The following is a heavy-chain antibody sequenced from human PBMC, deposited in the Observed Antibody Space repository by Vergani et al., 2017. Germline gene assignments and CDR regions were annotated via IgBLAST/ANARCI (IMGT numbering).Heavy chain of an antibody. D-gene: IGHD4-17*01. V-gene: IGHV1-46*01. CDR3: ARIETTQGFFDY. CDR2: INPSGGST. Sequence: QVQLVQSGAEVKKPGASVKVSCKASGYTFTSYYMHWVRQAPGQGLEWMGIINPSGGSTSYTQKFQGRVTMTRDTSTSTVYMELSSLRSEDTAVYYCARIETTQGFFDYWGQGTLVTVSS. J-gene: IGHJ4*02. CDR1: GYTFTSYY.